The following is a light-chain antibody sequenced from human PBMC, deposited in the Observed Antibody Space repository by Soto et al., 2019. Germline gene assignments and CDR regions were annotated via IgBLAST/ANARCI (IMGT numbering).Light chain of an antibody. Sequence: EIVMTQSPATLSVSPGERASLSCRPSQSVSSNLAWYQQKPGQTPRLLVYATSTRATGIPARCSGSGSGTEFTLTISSLQSEDFAVYYCQHYNNWPLTFGGGTKVEIK. CDR3: QHYNNWPLT. J-gene: IGKJ4*01. CDR2: ATS. CDR1: QSVSSN. V-gene: IGKV3-15*01.